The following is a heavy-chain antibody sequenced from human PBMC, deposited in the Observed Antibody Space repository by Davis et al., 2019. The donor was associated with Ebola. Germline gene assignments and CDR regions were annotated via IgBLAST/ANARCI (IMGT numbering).Heavy chain of an antibody. CDR1: GFSFSDFW. CDR3: VRSGAKTPHRHYLDK. V-gene: IGHV3-7*01. CDR2: MDQHQRET. D-gene: IGHD1-26*01. J-gene: IGHJ4*02. Sequence: PGGSLRLSCATSGFSFSDFWMSWVRQAPGKGPEWVATMDQHQRETFYVDSVKGRFTTSRDNARNSMYLQMNSLGDDDTAVYFCVRSGAKTPHRHYLDKWGQGSLVTVSS.